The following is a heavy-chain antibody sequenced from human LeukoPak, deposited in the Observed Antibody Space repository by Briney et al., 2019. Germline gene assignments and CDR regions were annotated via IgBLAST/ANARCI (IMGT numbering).Heavy chain of an antibody. D-gene: IGHD5-12*01. CDR3: AGVGWMRDAFDI. J-gene: IGHJ3*02. CDR2: IYYSGST. Sequence: SETLSLTCTVSGGSISSGDYYWSWIRQPPGKGLEWIGYIYYSGSTYYNPSLKSRVTISVDTSKNQFSLKLSSVTAADTAVYYCAGVGWMRDAFDIWGQGTMVTVSS. CDR1: GGSISSGDYY. V-gene: IGHV4-30-4*02.